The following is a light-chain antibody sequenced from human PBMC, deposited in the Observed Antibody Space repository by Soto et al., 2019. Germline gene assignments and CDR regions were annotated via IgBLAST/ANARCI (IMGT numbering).Light chain of an antibody. CDR1: RSNIGAGFD. CDR2: DNN. Sequence: QSVLTQPPSVSGVPGQRVAISCTGSRSNIGAGFDVHWYQQFPGTAPKLLIYDNNNRPSGVADRFSGSKSGTSASLAITGLQAEDEADYYCQSYDSSLSGSVFGGGTQLTVL. J-gene: IGLJ2*01. V-gene: IGLV1-40*01. CDR3: QSYDSSLSGSV.